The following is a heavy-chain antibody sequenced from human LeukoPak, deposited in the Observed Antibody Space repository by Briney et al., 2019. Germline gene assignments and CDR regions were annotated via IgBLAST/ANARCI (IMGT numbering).Heavy chain of an antibody. CDR2: IIPIFGTA. CDR1: GYTFTGYY. J-gene: IGHJ4*02. Sequence: SVKVSCKASGYTFTGYYMHWVRQAPGQGLEWMGGIIPIFGTANYAQKFQGRVTITTDESTSTAYMELSSLRSEDTAVYYCAIGDYGSVIRYFDYWGQGTLVTVSS. CDR3: AIGDYGSVIRYFDY. V-gene: IGHV1-69*05. D-gene: IGHD4-17*01.